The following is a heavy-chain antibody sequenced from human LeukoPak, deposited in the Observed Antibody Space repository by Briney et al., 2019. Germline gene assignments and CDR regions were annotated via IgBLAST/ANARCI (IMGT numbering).Heavy chain of an antibody. J-gene: IGHJ5*02. V-gene: IGHV1-69*05. CDR3: AATSIIFNWFDP. CDR2: SVPMSDTK. CDR1: GGSFGAFA. D-gene: IGHD1-14*01. Sequence: SVKVSCKASGGSFGAFAIIWVRQAPGHGLEWMGRSVPMSDTKDYAQKFQGRVTFTTDESTTTAHMELSNLSPEDTAVYYCAATSIIFNWFDPWGQGTLVTVSS.